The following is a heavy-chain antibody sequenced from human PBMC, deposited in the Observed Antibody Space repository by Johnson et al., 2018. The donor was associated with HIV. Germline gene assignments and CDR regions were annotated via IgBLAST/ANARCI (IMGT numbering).Heavy chain of an antibody. CDR3: AGRGLYSGSYPI. CDR2: ISYDGSNK. V-gene: IGHV3-30*04. CDR1: GFSFSGSA. Sequence: QVQLVESGGGVVQPGRSLRLSCAASGFSFSGSAMHWVRQAPGKGLEWVAGISYDGSNKYYADSVKGRFTISRDNSKNTLYLQMNSLRAEDTAVYYCAGRGLYSGSYPIWGQGTMVTVSS. J-gene: IGHJ3*02. D-gene: IGHD1-26*01.